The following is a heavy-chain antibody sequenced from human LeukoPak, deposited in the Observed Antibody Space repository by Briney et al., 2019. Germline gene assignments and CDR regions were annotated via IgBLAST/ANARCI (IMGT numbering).Heavy chain of an antibody. CDR3: AFGGFDY. J-gene: IGHJ4*02. CDR2: INTGGSST. D-gene: IGHD3-16*01. Sequence: GGSLRLSCAVSGFTFTSYWMHWVRQAPGEGLVWVSRINTGGSSTIYADSVKGRFTISRDNAKNTLFLQMNSLRAEDTAVYYCAFGGFDYWGQGTLVTVSS. CDR1: GFTFTSYW. V-gene: IGHV3-74*01.